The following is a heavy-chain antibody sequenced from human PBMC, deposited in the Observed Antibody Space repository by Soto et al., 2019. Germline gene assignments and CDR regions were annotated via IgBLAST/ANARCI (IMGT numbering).Heavy chain of an antibody. Sequence: SETLSLACTFSVGSFRSGSYSWSWIRQPPGKGLEWIGYVYHTGRTSYNPSLKSRVSISMDTSKNQFSLNLDSVTAADTAVYFCARDFAYFDSWGQGTLVTVSS. CDR1: VGSFRSGSYS. V-gene: IGHV4-61*01. CDR2: VYHTGRT. J-gene: IGHJ4*02. D-gene: IGHD3-3*01. CDR3: ARDFAYFDS.